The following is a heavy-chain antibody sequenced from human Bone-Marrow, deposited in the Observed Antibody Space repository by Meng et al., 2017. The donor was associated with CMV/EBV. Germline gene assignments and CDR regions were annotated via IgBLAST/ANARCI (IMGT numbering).Heavy chain of an antibody. CDR1: RFALSTCGVG. J-gene: IGHJ5*02. V-gene: IGHV2-5*02. D-gene: IGHD2-15*01. CDR2: IFWDDDN. CDR3: AHSVSRGCLDT. Sequence: CTVSRFALSTCGVGVGWIRQPPGKTLEWLALIFWDDDNRYSSSLKSRLTITKDTSKNQVVLTMTNMDPVDTATYYCAHSVSRGCLDTWGQGTLVTVSS.